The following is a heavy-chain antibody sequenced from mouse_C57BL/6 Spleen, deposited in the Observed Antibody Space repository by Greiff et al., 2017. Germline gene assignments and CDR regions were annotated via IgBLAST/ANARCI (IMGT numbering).Heavy chain of an antibody. CDR1: GYAFSSYW. D-gene: IGHD1-1*01. V-gene: IGHV1-80*01. J-gene: IGHJ3*01. CDR3: ARSATAWFAY. CDR2: IYPGDGDT. Sequence: QVQLKQSGAELVKPGASVKLSCKASGYAFSSYWMNWVKQRPGKGLEWIGQIYPGDGDTNYNGKFKGKATLTADKSSSTTYMQLSSLTSEDAAVYFCARSATAWFAYWGQGTLVTVSA.